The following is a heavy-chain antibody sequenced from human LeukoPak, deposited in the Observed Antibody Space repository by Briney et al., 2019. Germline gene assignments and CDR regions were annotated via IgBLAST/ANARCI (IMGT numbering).Heavy chain of an antibody. V-gene: IGHV4-30-4*01. CDR1: GGSISSGDYY. Sequence: SQTLSLTCTVSGGSISSGDYYWSWIRQPPGKGLEWIGYIYYSGSTYYNPSLKSRVTISVDTSKNQFSLKLSSVTAADTAVYYCAREIPILTGYPDYRGQGTLVTVSS. CDR3: AREIPILTGYPDY. J-gene: IGHJ4*02. D-gene: IGHD3-9*01. CDR2: IYYSGST.